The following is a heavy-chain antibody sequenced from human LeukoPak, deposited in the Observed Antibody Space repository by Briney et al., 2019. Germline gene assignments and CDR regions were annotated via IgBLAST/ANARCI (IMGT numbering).Heavy chain of an antibody. D-gene: IGHD2/OR15-2a*01. J-gene: IGHJ4*02. V-gene: IGHV4-59*01. CDR1: GASITDYY. CDR2: IYDSGTT. Sequence: PSETLSLTCIVSGASITDYYWSWVRQPPGKGLGWIGCIYDSGTTNYNPSLKSRVAISRDTSKKQVSLKLSSVNAADTAVYYCASTYGNSVSRWAFDYWGQGSLVTVSS. CDR3: ASTYGNSVSRWAFDY.